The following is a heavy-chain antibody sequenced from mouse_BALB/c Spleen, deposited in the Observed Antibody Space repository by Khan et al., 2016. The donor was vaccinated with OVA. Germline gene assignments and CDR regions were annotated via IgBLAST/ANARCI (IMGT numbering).Heavy chain of an antibody. Sequence: VELVESGAELAKPGASVKMSCKASGYTFTTYWMHWVKQRPGQGLEWIGYINPTCGYTDYNDKFKDRATLSADKSSSTAYMQLNSLTSEDSAVYYCTRDRIDYWGQGTTLTVSS. CDR2: INPTCGYT. CDR1: GYTFTTYW. V-gene: IGHV1-7*01. CDR3: TRDRIDY. J-gene: IGHJ2*01.